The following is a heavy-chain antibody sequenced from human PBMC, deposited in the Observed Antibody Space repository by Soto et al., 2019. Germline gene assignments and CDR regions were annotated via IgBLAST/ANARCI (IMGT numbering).Heavy chain of an antibody. CDR2: ISSRGNFI. Sequence: EVQLVESGGGLVRPGGSLRLSCEASGFIFGNYSMNWVRQAPGKGLDWVSTISSRGNFIYYADSVRGRVTISRDNTQNSLHLQMNSLRVEDTAIYYCVRLQKLYGNSVYYYGMDVWGQGTTVTVSS. CDR3: VRLQKLYGNSVYYYGMDV. D-gene: IGHD2-8*01. CDR1: GFIFGNYS. J-gene: IGHJ6*02. V-gene: IGHV3-21*02.